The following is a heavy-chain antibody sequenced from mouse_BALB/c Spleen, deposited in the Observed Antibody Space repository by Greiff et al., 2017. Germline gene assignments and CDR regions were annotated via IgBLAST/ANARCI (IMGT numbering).Heavy chain of an antibody. Sequence: EVKLVESGGGLVKPGGSLKLSCAASGFTFSSYAMSWVRQSPEKRLEWVAEISSGGSYTYYPDTVTGRFTISIDNAKNNLYLEMSSLRSEDTAMYICARGFHSLLGAMDYWGQGTSVTVSS. CDR3: ARGFHSLLGAMDY. CDR2: ISSGGSYT. D-gene: IGHD1-2*01. V-gene: IGHV5-9-4*01. J-gene: IGHJ4*01. CDR1: GFTFSSYA.